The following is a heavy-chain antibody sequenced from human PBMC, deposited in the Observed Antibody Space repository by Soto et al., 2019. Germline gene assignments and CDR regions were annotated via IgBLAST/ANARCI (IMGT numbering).Heavy chain of an antibody. CDR3: ARAATGSYHSAY. V-gene: IGHV1-18*04. J-gene: IGHJ4*02. CDR1: GYAFTSYG. Sequence: QGQLVQSGPEVKKPGASVRVSCMTSGYAFTSYGVTWVRQAPGQGLEWMSWIAPHSGRTTYLPKFQGRVTITADAATNTAYMELGRLSSDDTGIYFCARAATGSYHSAYWGQGTVVTVSS. CDR2: IAPHSGRT. D-gene: IGHD3-10*01.